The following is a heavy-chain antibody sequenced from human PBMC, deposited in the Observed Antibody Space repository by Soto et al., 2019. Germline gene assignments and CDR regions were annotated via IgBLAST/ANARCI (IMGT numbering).Heavy chain of an antibody. CDR2: IYWDDDE. D-gene: IGHD3-10*01. CDR1: GFSLNTDGEG. J-gene: IGHJ4*02. CDR3: AHSRNLITEDAQVGDFDY. V-gene: IGHV2-5*02. Sequence: QITLKESGPTQVKPTQPLTLTCSFSGFSLNTDGEGVGWVRQPPGEALEWLALIYWDDDERYSPSLKTRLTITQDPSKNQVVLIMTNMDPVDTATYYCAHSRNLITEDAQVGDFDYWGQGTLVTVSS.